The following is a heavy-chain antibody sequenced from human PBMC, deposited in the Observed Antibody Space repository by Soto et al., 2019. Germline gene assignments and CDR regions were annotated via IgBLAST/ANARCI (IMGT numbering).Heavy chain of an antibody. CDR2: IYPGDSNT. Sequence: PGESLKISCKGSGYSFTNYWLGWVRQMPGRGLEWMGIIYPGDSNTRYSPSFQGQVTFSADKSISTAYLQWSSLKASDTAMYYCARRLGYSYGYGPNYFDYWGQGTLVTVSS. V-gene: IGHV5-51*01. CDR3: ARRLGYSYGYGPNYFDY. CDR1: GYSFTNYW. J-gene: IGHJ4*02. D-gene: IGHD5-18*01.